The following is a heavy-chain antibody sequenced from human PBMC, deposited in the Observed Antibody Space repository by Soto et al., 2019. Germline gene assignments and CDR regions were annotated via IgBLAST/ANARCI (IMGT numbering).Heavy chain of an antibody. Sequence: GGSLRLSCAASGFTFSSYGMHWVRQAPGKGLEWVAVISYDGSNKYYADSVKGRFTISRDNSKNTLYLQMNSLRAEDTAVYYCAKDDGTGEIQYAFDIWGQGTMVTVSS. CDR2: ISYDGSNK. CDR3: AKDDGTGEIQYAFDI. D-gene: IGHD7-27*01. CDR1: GFTFSSYG. J-gene: IGHJ3*02. V-gene: IGHV3-30*18.